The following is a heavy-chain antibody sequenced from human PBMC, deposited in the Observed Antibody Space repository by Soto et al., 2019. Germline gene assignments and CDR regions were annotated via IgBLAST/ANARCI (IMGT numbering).Heavy chain of an antibody. CDR2: VSTNGRST. CDR3: AKDRAFNYFYGMDV. J-gene: IGHJ6*02. D-gene: IGHD3-10*01. V-gene: IGHV3-23*01. Sequence: QVPGRGLEWVAGVSTNGRSTYYADSVRGRFTISRDNSKITVYLQMNGLRAEDTAVYYCAKDRAFNYFYGMDVWGQGTTVTVSS.